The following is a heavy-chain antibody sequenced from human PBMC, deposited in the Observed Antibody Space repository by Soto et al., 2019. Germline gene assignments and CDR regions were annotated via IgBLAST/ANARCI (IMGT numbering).Heavy chain of an antibody. D-gene: IGHD2-21*02. V-gene: IGHV4-61*01. CDR3: ARDLWGYCGTDCYPLDV. Sequence: SETLYLTCTDSGDSMCRGFYFWRWIRQPPGKGLEWIGYSDYTGSTVYNPSFKSRVTRSVDTSKNQFSLKLNSVTAADTAVYYCARDLWGYCGTDCYPLDVWGQGTTVTVSS. CDR1: GDSMCRGFYF. J-gene: IGHJ6*02. CDR2: SDYTGST.